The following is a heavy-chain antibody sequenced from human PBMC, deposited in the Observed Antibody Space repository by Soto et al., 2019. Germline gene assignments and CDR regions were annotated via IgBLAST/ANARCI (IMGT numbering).Heavy chain of an antibody. CDR2: ISAYNGNT. Sequence: QVQLVQSGAEVKKPGASVKVSCKASGYTFSSYGISWVRQAPGQGLEWMGWISAYNGNTKYAQKLQGRVTMTTDTTTSTAYIDLSSLGYDGTAVYYCARYSPPVDYWGQGTLVTVSS. CDR3: ARYSPPVDY. J-gene: IGHJ4*02. CDR1: GYTFSSYG. D-gene: IGHD2-21*01. V-gene: IGHV1-18*01.